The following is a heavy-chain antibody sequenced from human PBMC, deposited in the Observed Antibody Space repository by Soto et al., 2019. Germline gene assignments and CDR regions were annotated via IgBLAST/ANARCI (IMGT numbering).Heavy chain of an antibody. CDR1: SGSISSSNW. CDR3: ATGLYCSGGSCCSFDY. V-gene: IGHV4-4*02. D-gene: IGHD2-15*01. Sequence: SETLSLTCAVSSGSISSSNWWSWVRQPPGKGLEWIGEIYHSGSTNYNPSLKSRVTISVDKSKNQFSLKLSSVTAADTAVYYCATGLYCSGGSCCSFDYWGQGTLVTVSS. J-gene: IGHJ4*02. CDR2: IYHSGST.